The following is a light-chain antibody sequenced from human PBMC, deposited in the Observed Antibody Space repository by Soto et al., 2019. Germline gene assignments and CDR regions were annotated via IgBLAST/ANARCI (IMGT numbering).Light chain of an antibody. CDR2: AAS. J-gene: IGKJ2*01. Sequence: ALRMTQSPSSFSASTGDRVTITCRASQGISSYLAWYQQKPGKAPKLLIYAASTLQSGVPSRFSGSGSGTDFTLTISCLQSEDFATYYCQQHNSYPYTFGQGTKLEIK. V-gene: IGKV1-8*01. CDR1: QGISSY. CDR3: QQHNSYPYT.